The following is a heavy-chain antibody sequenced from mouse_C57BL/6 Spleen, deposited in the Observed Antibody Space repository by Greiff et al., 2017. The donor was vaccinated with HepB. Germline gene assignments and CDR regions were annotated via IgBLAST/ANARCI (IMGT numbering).Heavy chain of an antibody. D-gene: IGHD1-1*01. CDR1: GFTFSDYG. Sequence: EVHLVESGGGLVQPGGSLKLSCAASGFTFSDYGMAWVRQAPRKGPEWVAFISNLAYSIYYADTVTGRFTISRENAKNTLYLEMSSLRSEDTAMYYCARQYYGSSEDWYFDVWGTGTTVTVSS. CDR3: ARQYYGSSEDWYFDV. CDR2: ISNLAYSI. J-gene: IGHJ1*03. V-gene: IGHV5-15*01.